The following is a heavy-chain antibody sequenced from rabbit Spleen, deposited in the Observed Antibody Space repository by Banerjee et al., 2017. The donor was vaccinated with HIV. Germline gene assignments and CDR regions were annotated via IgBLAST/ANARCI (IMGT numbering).Heavy chain of an antibody. CDR3: ARRGDYSVSWRATDFNL. V-gene: IGHV1S40*01. CDR2: IYTICGNT. D-gene: IGHD2-1*01. J-gene: IGHJ4*01. CDR1: GVSFRSSYY. Sequence: QSLEESGGDLVKPGASLTPTCPASGVSFRSSYYMCWVRQAPGKGREWVGCIYTICGNTYYASWVNGRFTISKPSSTTVDLKMTSLTAADTATYFCARRGDYSVSWRATDFNLWGPGTLVTVS.